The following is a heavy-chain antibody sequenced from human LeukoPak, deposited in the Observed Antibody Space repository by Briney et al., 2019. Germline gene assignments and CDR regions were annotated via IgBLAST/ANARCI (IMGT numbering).Heavy chain of an antibody. CDR3: ARGVVAAAGRTFDF. J-gene: IGHJ4*02. CDR1: DGSLDIYY. V-gene: IGHV4-59*07. CDR2: IYNSGST. D-gene: IGHD6-13*01. Sequence: SDTLSLTCGASDGSLDIYYWMFVRQPPGKGLEWIGYIYNSGSTNYDPSLKSRVTISLDTSKNQFSLKLSSVTAADTAVYYCARGVVAAAGRTFDFWGQGTLVTVSS.